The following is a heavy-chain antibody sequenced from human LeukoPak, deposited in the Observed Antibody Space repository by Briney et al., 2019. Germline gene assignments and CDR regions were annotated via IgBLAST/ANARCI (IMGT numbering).Heavy chain of an antibody. J-gene: IGHJ1*01. Sequence: SETLSLTCTVSGGSIGSYYWSWIRQPPGKGLEWIGYIYYSGSTNYNPSLKSRVTISVDTSKNQFSLKLSSVTAADTAVYYCARDGAAAGEYFQHWGQGTLVTVSS. V-gene: IGHV4-59*01. CDR3: ARDGAAAGEYFQH. CDR2: IYYSGST. CDR1: GGSIGSYY. D-gene: IGHD6-13*01.